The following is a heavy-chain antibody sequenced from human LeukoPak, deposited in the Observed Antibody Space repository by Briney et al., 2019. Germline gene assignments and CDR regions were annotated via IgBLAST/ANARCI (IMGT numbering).Heavy chain of an antibody. D-gene: IGHD4-17*01. CDR2: IIPIFGTA. CDR3: ARGPPTVPNFDY. J-gene: IGHJ4*02. Sequence: SVKVSCKASGGTFSSYAISWVRQAPGQGLEWMGGIIPIFGTANYAQKFQGRVTITADKSTSTAYMELSSLRSEYTAVYYCARGPPTVPNFDYWGQGTLVTVSS. V-gene: IGHV1-69*06. CDR1: GGTFSSYA.